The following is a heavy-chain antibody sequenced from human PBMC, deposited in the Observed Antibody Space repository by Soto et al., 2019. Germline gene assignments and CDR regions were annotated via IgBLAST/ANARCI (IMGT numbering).Heavy chain of an antibody. J-gene: IGHJ4*02. Sequence: LRLSCAASGFTFSSYSMNWVRQAPGKGLEWVSSISSSSSYIYYADSVKGRFTISRDNAKNSLYLQMNSLRAEDTAVYYCARGFYSSSYWGYWGQGTLVTVSS. D-gene: IGHD6-13*01. V-gene: IGHV3-21*01. CDR1: GFTFSSYS. CDR3: ARGFYSSSYWGY. CDR2: ISSSSSYI.